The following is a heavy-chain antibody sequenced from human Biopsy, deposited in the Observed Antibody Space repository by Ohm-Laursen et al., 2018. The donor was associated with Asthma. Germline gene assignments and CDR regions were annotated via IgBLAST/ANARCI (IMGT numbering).Heavy chain of an antibody. CDR3: AGFCSGGNCPDH. CDR2: IHYSGST. J-gene: IGHJ4*02. CDR1: GVSIRSYY. D-gene: IGHD2-15*01. Sequence: SETLSLTWTVSGVSIRSYYWTWIRQPPGKGLEWIGNIHYSGSTYSNPSLKSRVTISVDTSKKQISLRLSSVIAADTAVYYCAGFCSGGNCPDHWGQGTLVTVSS. V-gene: IGHV4-59*01.